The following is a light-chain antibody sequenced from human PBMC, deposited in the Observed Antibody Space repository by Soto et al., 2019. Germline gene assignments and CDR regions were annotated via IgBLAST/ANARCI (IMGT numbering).Light chain of an antibody. CDR2: DAS. Sequence: EIVLTQSPGTLSLSPGERATLSCRASQSIDTYLAWYQQKPGQAPRLLIYDASDRATGIPARFSGSGSGTAFTLAISSLEPEDSAVYYCQQRHMWPITFGQGTRLEIK. CDR3: QQRHMWPIT. J-gene: IGKJ5*01. CDR1: QSIDTY. V-gene: IGKV3-11*01.